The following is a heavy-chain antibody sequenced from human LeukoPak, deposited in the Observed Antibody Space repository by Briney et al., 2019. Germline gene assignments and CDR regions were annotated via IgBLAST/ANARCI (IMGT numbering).Heavy chain of an antibody. D-gene: IGHD6-25*01. CDR2: ISSSGSTI. CDR3: AIGGIAAQLAYFDY. CDR1: GFTFSSYE. V-gene: IGHV3-48*03. Sequence: PGGSLRLSCAASGFTFSSYEMNWVRQAPRKGLEWVSYISSSGSTIYYADSVKGRFTISRDNAKNSLYLQMNSLRAEDTAVYYCAIGGIAAQLAYFDYWGQGTLVTVSS. J-gene: IGHJ4*02.